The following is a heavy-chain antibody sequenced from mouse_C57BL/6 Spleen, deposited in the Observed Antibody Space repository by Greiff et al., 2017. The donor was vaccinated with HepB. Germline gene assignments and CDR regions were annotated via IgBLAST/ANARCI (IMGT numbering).Heavy chain of an antibody. V-gene: IGHV1-52*01. J-gene: IGHJ1*03. CDR3: ARGCGIGYGSSYDWYFDV. Sequence: QVQLQQPGAELVRPGSSVKLSCKASGYTFTSYWMHWVKQRPIQGLEWIGNIDPSDSETHYNQKFKDKATLTVDKSSSTAYMQLSSLTSEDSAVYYCARGCGIGYGSSYDWYFDVWGTGTTVTVSS. D-gene: IGHD1-1*01. CDR1: GYTFTSYW. CDR2: IDPSDSET.